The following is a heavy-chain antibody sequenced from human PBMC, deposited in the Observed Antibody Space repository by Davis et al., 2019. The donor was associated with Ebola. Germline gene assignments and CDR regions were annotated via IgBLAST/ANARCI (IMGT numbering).Heavy chain of an antibody. CDR1: GVSISSYY. CDR3: ARGVYCSSTSCYWWFDP. V-gene: IGHV4-59*12. CDR2: IYYSGST. D-gene: IGHD2-2*01. J-gene: IGHJ5*02. Sequence: MPSETLSLTCTVSGVSISSYYWSWIRQPPGKGLEWIGYIYYSGSTNYNPSLKSRVTISVDTSKNQFSLKLSSVTAADTAVYYCARGVYCSSTSCYWWFDPWGQGTLVTVSS.